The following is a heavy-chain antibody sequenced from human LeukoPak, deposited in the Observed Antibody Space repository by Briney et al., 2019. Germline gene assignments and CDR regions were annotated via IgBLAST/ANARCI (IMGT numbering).Heavy chain of an antibody. D-gene: IGHD1-1*01. J-gene: IGHJ4*02. CDR1: GGSISSGGYY. CDR2: IYYSGST. CDR3: ARGSTTNFDY. V-gene: IGHV4-61*08. Sequence: PSETLSLTCTVSGGSISSGGYYWSWIRQHPGKGLEWIGYIYYSGSTNYNPSLKSRVTISVDTSKNQFSLKLSSVTAADTAVYYCARGSTTNFDYWGQGTLVTVTS.